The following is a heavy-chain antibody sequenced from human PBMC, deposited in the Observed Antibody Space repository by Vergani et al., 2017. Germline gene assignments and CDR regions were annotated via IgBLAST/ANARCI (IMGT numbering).Heavy chain of an antibody. V-gene: IGHV4-31*03. CDR2: IYYSGST. D-gene: IGHD4-17*01. Sequence: QVQLQESGPGLVKPSQTLYLTCTVSGGSISSGGYYWSWIRQPPGKGLEWIGYIYYSGSTYYNPSLKSRVTISVDPSKNQFSLKLSSVTAADTAVYYCAREYGDYDTYYFDYWGQGTLVTVSS. CDR1: GGSISSGGYY. CDR3: AREYGDYDTYYFDY. J-gene: IGHJ4*02.